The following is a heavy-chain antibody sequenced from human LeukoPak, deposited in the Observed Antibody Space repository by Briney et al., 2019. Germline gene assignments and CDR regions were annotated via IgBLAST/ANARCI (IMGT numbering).Heavy chain of an antibody. CDR3: ANGWSPDY. V-gene: IGHV3-21*04. CDR2: ISSSSYI. Sequence: PGGSLRLSCAASGFTFSSYSMNWVRQAPGRGLEWVSSISSSSYIYYADSVKGRFTISRDNAKNSLYLQMNSLRAEDTAVYHCANGWSPDYWGRGTLVTVSS. D-gene: IGHD2-15*01. J-gene: IGHJ4*02. CDR1: GFTFSSYS.